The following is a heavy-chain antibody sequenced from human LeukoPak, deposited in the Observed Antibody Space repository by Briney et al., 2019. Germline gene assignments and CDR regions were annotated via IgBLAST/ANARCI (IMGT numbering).Heavy chain of an antibody. CDR1: GFTFSDYY. D-gene: IGHD3-10*01. CDR2: ISSSGSTI. CDR3: ARDRHYYGSGSYYRGYYFDY. Sequence: PGGSLRLSCAASGFTFSDYYMSWIRQAPGKGLEWVSYISSSGSTIYYADSVKGRFTIPRDNAKNSLYLQMNSLRAEDTAVYYCARDRHYYGSGSYYRGYYFDYWGQGTLVTVSS. J-gene: IGHJ4*02. V-gene: IGHV3-11*01.